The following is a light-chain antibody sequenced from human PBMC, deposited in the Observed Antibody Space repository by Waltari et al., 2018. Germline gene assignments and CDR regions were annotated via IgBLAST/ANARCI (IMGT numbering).Light chain of an antibody. Sequence: QTVVTQEPSLTVSPGGTVTPTCSSSTGAVTRGYYPNWFHQKPGQPPRSLMYSISKKHSWTPARFSGSLLGGKAALTLSGAQPEDEAEYYCLLYYGDAQLGVFGGGTKLTVL. CDR2: SIS. J-gene: IGLJ3*02. CDR1: TGAVTRGYY. V-gene: IGLV7-43*01. CDR3: LLYYGDAQLGV.